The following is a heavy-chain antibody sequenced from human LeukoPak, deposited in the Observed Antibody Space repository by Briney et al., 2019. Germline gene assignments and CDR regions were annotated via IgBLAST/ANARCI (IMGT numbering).Heavy chain of an antibody. CDR1: GGSFSGYY. Sequence: SETLSLTCAVYGGSFSGYYWSWIRQPPGKGLERIGEINHSGSTNYNPSLKSRVTISVDTSKIQFSLKLSSVTAADTAVYYCARGDGDDYGDYFWYFDLWGRGTLVTVSS. CDR2: INHSGST. D-gene: IGHD4-17*01. V-gene: IGHV4-34*01. CDR3: ARGDGDDYGDYFWYFDL. J-gene: IGHJ2*01.